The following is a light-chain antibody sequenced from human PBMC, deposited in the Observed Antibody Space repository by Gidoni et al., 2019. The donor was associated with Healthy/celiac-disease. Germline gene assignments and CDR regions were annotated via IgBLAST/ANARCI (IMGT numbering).Light chain of an antibody. J-gene: IGKJ4*01. Sequence: DIVMTQSPDSLAVSLGERATINCKSSQSVLYSSNNKNYSAWYQQKPGQPPKLLIYWASTRESGVPDRFSGSGSGTDFTLTISSLQAEDVAVYYCQQYYSTPPTFXGXTKVEIK. CDR3: QQYYSTPPT. CDR1: QSVLYSSNNKNY. V-gene: IGKV4-1*01. CDR2: WAS.